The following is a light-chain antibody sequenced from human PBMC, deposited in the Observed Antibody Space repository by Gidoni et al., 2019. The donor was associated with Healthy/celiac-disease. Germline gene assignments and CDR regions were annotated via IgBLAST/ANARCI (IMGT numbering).Light chain of an antibody. CDR1: QSVSSY. CDR3: QQRSTRT. CDR2: DAS. V-gene: IGKV3-11*01. Sequence: EIVLTQSPATLSLSPGERATLSCRASQSVSSYLAWYQQKPGQAPRLLIYDASNRATGIPARFSGSGSGTDFTLTISSLEPEDFAVYYCQQRSTRTFGQXTKVEIK. J-gene: IGKJ1*01.